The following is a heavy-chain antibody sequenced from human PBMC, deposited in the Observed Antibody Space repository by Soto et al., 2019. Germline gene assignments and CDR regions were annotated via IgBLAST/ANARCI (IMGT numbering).Heavy chain of an antibody. CDR1: GGTFSSYA. Sequence: KVSCKASGGTFSSYAISWVRQAPGQGLEWMGGIIPIFGTANYAQKFQGRVTITADESTSTAYMELSSLRSEDTAVYYCARDPQQLVRSGYYYYGMDVWGQGTTVTVSS. V-gene: IGHV1-69*01. J-gene: IGHJ6*02. CDR3: ARDPQQLVRSGYYYYGMDV. D-gene: IGHD6-6*01. CDR2: IIPIFGTA.